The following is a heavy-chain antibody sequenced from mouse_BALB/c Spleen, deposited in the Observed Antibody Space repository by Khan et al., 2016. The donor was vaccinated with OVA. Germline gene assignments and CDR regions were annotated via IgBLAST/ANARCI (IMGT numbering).Heavy chain of an antibody. CDR1: GFDIKDYY. V-gene: IGHV14-1*02. D-gene: IGHD2-3*01. CDR3: ARDGYSPWFAY. Sequence: VQLQQSGAELVRPGALVNLSCKASGFDIKDYYMHWVQQRPEQGLEWIGWIDPENDNTIYDPQFQGQARITSDTSSNTAYLKRSSLTSADTSVYYCARDGYSPWFAYWGQGTLVTVAA. CDR2: IDPENDNT. J-gene: IGHJ3*01.